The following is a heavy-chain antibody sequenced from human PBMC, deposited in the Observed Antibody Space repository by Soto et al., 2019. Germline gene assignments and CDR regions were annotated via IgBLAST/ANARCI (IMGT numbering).Heavy chain of an antibody. D-gene: IGHD2-21*01. CDR2: ITFDGRTT. CDR3: TRESNDHYSNSKGAFYE. Sequence: QVQLVESGGGVVQPGRSLRLSCAASGFTFSSYGMHWVRQAPGKGLEWVAVITFDGRTTYYADSVKGRFTISRDNSQNSLYLQMSNLRDEDTGVYFGTRESNDHYSNSKGAFYEWGQGSLFTVSP. CDR1: GFTFSSYG. J-gene: IGHJ4*02. V-gene: IGHV3-30*03.